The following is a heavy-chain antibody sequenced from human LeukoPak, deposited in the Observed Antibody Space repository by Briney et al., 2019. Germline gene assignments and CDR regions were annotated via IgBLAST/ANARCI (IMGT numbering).Heavy chain of an antibody. CDR1: GFNFSGSA. D-gene: IGHD1-26*01. CDR2: IRSKGNNYAT. CDR3: SRPGSYSTDDAFDI. V-gene: IGHV3-73*01. J-gene: IGHJ3*02. Sequence: GGSLKLSCAASGFNFSGSAVHWVRQASGKGLEWVGHIRSKGNNYATAYTASVKGRFTTSRDDSKSTAHLQMNSLKTEDTAVYYCSRPGSYSTDDAFDIWGQGTMVTVSS.